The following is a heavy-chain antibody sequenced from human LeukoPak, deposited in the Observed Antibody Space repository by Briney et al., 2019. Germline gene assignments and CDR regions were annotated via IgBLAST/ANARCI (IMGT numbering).Heavy chain of an antibody. CDR3: ARVSSGYSSAWYLGFDY. J-gene: IGHJ4*02. D-gene: IGHD6-19*01. CDR2: IYHSGST. CDR1: GGSISSSNW. Sequence: SGTLSLTCAVSGGSISSSNWWSWVRQPPGKGLEWIGEIYHSGSTNYNPSLKSRVTISVDKSKNQFSLKLMSVTAADTAVYYCARVSSGYSSAWYLGFDYWGQGTLVTVSS. V-gene: IGHV4-4*02.